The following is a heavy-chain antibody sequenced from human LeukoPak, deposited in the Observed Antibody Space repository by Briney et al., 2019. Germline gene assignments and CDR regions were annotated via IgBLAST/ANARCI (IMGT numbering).Heavy chain of an antibody. D-gene: IGHD4-23*01. Sequence: SETLSLTCTVSGGSISSSSYYWGWIRQPPGKGLEWIGNIYYSGSTYYNPSLKSRVTISVDTSKNQFSLKLSSVTAAGTAVYFCARQDYGGTDYWGQGTLVTVSS. CDR3: ARQDYGGTDY. J-gene: IGHJ4*02. CDR1: GGSISSSSYY. CDR2: IYYSGST. V-gene: IGHV4-39*01.